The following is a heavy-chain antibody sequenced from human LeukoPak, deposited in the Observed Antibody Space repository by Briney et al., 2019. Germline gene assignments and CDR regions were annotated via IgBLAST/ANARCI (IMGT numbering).Heavy chain of an antibody. V-gene: IGHV4-34*01. CDR1: GGSFSGCY. CDR2: INHSGST. J-gene: IGHJ6*03. D-gene: IGHD6-13*01. Sequence: SETLSLTCAVYGGSFSGCYWSWIRQPPGKGLEWIGEINHSGSTNYNPSLKSRVTISVGTSKNQFSLKLSSVTAADTAVYYCARRSISYYYYYMDVWGKGTTVTVSS. CDR3: ARRSISYYYYYMDV.